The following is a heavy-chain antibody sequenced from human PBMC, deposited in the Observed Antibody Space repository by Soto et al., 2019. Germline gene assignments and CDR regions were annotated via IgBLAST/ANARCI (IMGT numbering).Heavy chain of an antibody. Sequence: SETLSLTCTVSGGSISSVDYYWSLIRQPPGKGLEWIGYIYYSGSTYYNPSLKSRVTISVDTSKNQFSLKLSSVTAADTAVYYCARGIAADSVDYWGQGTLVTVSS. J-gene: IGHJ4*02. D-gene: IGHD6-13*01. CDR3: ARGIAADSVDY. V-gene: IGHV4-30-4*01. CDR2: IYYSGST. CDR1: GGSISSVDYY.